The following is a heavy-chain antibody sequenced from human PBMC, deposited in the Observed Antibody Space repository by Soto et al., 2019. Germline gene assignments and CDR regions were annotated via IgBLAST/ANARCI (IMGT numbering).Heavy chain of an antibody. V-gene: IGHV4-34*01. CDR2: INHSGST. D-gene: IGHD2-15*01. CDR3: ARPMAGYCSGGSCPGSAFDI. J-gene: IGHJ3*02. CDR1: GGSFSGYY. Sequence: TSETLSLTCAVYGGSFSGYYWSWIRQPPGKGLEWIGEINHSGSTNYNPSLKSRVTISVDTSKNQFSLKLSSVTAADTAVYYCARPMAGYCSGGSCPGSAFDIWGQGTMVTVSS.